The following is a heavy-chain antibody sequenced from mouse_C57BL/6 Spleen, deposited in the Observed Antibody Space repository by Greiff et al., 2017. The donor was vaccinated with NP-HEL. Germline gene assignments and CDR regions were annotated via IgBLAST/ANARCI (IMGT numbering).Heavy chain of an antibody. CDR3: TRGRGYGNSPFYYFDY. J-gene: IGHJ2*01. D-gene: IGHD2-10*02. V-gene: IGHV1-15*01. Sequence: QVQLQQSGAELVRPGASVTLSCKASGYTFTDYEMHWVKQTPVHGLEWIGAIDPETGGTAYNQKFKGKAILTADKSSRTAYMELRSLTSADSAVYYCTRGRGYGNSPFYYFDYWGQGTTLTVSS. CDR1: GYTFTDYE. CDR2: IDPETGGT.